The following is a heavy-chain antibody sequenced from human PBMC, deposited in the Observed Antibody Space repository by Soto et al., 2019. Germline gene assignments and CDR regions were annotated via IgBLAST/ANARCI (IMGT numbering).Heavy chain of an antibody. CDR1: GFTFSSYG. Sequence: PGGSLRLSCAASGFTFSSYGMHWVRQAPGKGLEWVAVISYDGSNKYYADSVKGRFTISRDNSKNTLYLQMNSLRAEDRVVYYCAKAPNGNDRGYYYGMDVGGQG. D-gene: IGHD1-20*01. CDR2: ISYDGSNK. V-gene: IGHV3-30*18. J-gene: IGHJ6*02. CDR3: AKAPNGNDRGYYYGMDV.